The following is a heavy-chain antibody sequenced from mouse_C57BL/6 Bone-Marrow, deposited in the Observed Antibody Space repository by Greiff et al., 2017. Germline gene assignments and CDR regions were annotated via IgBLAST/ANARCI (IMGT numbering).Heavy chain of an antibody. D-gene: IGHD6-1*01. CDR3: ARDSATFYFDY. Sequence: EVKLQQSGPELVKPGASVKISCKASGYTFTDYYMNWVKQSHGKSLEWIGDINPNNGGTSYNQKFKGKATLTVDKSSSTAYMELRSLTSEDSAVYYCARDSATFYFDYWGQGTTLTVSS. J-gene: IGHJ2*01. V-gene: IGHV1-26*01. CDR2: INPNNGGT. CDR1: GYTFTDYY.